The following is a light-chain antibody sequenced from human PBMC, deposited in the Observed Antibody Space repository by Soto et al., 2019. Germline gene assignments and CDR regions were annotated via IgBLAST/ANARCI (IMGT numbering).Light chain of an antibody. J-gene: IGLJ1*01. CDR3: SSYAGSYRYV. Sequence: QSALTQPPSASGSPGQSVTISCTGTSSDVGGYNYVSWYQQHPGKAPKLMIYEVSKRPSGVPDRFSGSKSGNTASLTVSGLQAEDEADCYCSSYAGSYRYVFGAGTKLTVL. V-gene: IGLV2-8*01. CDR1: SSDVGGYNY. CDR2: EVS.